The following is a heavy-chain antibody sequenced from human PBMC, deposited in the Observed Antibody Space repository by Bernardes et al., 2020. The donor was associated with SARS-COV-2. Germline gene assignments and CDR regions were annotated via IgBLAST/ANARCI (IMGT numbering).Heavy chain of an antibody. Sequence: GSLRLSCAASGFTFEDYTMHWVRQVPGKGLEWVSLVSWDGSTTNYADSVKGRFIISRDSSRNTVHLQMDSLRKEDTALYYGATERQSLTVFGVGHDAFDFWGQGTMVTVSS. J-gene: IGHJ3*01. CDR2: VSWDGSTT. D-gene: IGHD3-3*01. CDR1: GFTFEDYT. V-gene: IGHV3-43*01. CDR3: ATERQSLTVFGVGHDAFDF.